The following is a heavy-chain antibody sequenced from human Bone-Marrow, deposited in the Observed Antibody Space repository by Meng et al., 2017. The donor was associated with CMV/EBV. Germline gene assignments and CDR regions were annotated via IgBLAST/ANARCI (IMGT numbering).Heavy chain of an antibody. V-gene: IGHV3-21*04. CDR1: GFSFSTYE. D-gene: IGHD2-2*01. CDR3: ASTYCSSTSCWGHFDY. J-gene: IGHJ4*02. Sequence: GESLKISCAASGFSFSTYEMNWVRQAPGKGLEWVSSISSSSSYIYYADSVKGRFTISRDNAKNSLYLQMNSLRAEDTAVYYCASTYCSSTSCWGHFDYWGQGTLVTVSS. CDR2: ISSSSSYI.